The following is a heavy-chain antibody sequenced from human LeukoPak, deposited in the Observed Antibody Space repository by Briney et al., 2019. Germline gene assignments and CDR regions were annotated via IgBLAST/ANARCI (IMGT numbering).Heavy chain of an antibody. CDR3: PKDIRGDGYNSRFDY. J-gene: IGHJ4*02. V-gene: IGHV3-43*02. CDR2: ISGDGGST. Sequence: GGSLRLSCAASGFAFDDYAMHWVRQAPGTGLEWVSLISGDGGSTYYADSVKGRFTISRDNSKNSLYLQMNSLRTEDTALYYCPKDIRGDGYNSRFDYWGQGTLLTVSP. D-gene: IGHD5-24*01. CDR1: GFAFDDYA.